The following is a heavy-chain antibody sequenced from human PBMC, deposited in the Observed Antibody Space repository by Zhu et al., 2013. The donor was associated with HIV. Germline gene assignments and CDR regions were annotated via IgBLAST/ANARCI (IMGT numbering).Heavy chain of an antibody. V-gene: IGHV1-2*02. CDR1: GYSFTAYY. D-gene: IGHD3-3*01. J-gene: IGHJ4*02. CDR2: INPKSGDT. Sequence: QVHLVQSGAEVKKPGASVKVSCETSGYSFTAYYIHWVRQAPGQGLEWMGWINPKSGDTSFSQRFQGRFIMTRDSSITTAYMELSRLRPGDTAVYYCAVIGYYDIWRGYRGNFDLWGQGTLVTVSS. CDR3: AVIGYYDIWRGYRGNFDL.